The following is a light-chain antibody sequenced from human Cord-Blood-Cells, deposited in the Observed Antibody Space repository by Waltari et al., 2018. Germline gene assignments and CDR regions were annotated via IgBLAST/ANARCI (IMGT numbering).Light chain of an antibody. V-gene: IGLV2-18*02. CDR3: SSYTSSSTFDVV. CDR1: SSDVGSYNR. J-gene: IGLJ2*01. Sequence: QSALTQPPSVSGSPGQSVTISCTGTSSDVGSYNRVSWYQQPPGTAPKLMIYEVSNRPSGVPERFAGSKSGNTASLTISGLQAEDEADYYCSSYTSSSTFDVVFGGGTKLTVL. CDR2: EVS.